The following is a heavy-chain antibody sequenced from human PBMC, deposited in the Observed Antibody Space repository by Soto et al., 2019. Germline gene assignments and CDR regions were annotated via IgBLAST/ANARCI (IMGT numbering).Heavy chain of an antibody. CDR1: GFTFSSYG. CDR2: IWYDGSNK. V-gene: IGHV3-33*01. D-gene: IGHD5-12*01. CDR3: ARERDPNSGYDLKSFDY. J-gene: IGHJ4*02. Sequence: GGSLRLSCAASGFTFSSYGMHWVRQAPGKGLEWVAVIWYDGSNKYYADSVKGRFTISRDNSKNTLYLQMNSLRAEDTAVYYCARERDPNSGYDLKSFDYWGQGTLVTVSS.